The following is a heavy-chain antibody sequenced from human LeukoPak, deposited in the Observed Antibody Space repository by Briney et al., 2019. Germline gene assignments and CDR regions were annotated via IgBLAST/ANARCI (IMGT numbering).Heavy chain of an antibody. CDR2: IRSKANNYAT. CDR3: AKRPSSGWLPPY. CDR1: GFTFSASA. D-gene: IGHD6-19*01. J-gene: IGHJ4*02. Sequence: GGSLRLSCAASGFTFSASAVHWVRQASGKGLEWIGRIRSKANNYATAYTDPLKGRFTVSRDDTKNTAYLQMNSLRAEDTAVYYCAKRPSSGWLPPYWGQETLVTVSS. V-gene: IGHV3-73*01.